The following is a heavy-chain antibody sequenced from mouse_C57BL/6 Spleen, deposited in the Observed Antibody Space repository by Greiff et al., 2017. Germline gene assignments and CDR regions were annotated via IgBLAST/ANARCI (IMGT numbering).Heavy chain of an antibody. V-gene: IGHV1-80*01. CDR1: GYAFSSYW. CDR3: ARCPYYYGSSSAWFAY. J-gene: IGHJ3*01. CDR2: IYPGDGDT. D-gene: IGHD1-1*01. Sequence: VQRVESGAELVKPGASVKISCKASGYAFSSYWMNWVKQRPGKGLERIGQIYPGDGDTNYNGKFKGKATLTADKSSSTAYMPLSSLTPEDSAVYFCARCPYYYGSSSAWFAYWCQGTLVTVSA.